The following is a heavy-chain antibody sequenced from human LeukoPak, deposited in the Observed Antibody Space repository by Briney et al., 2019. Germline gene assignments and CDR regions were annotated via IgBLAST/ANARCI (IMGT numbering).Heavy chain of an antibody. CDR3: ARVGYSYGSQVRAYYYYMDV. D-gene: IGHD5-18*01. J-gene: IGHJ6*03. V-gene: IGHV1-8*01. CDR1: GYTFTSYD. Sequence: GASVKVSCKASGYTFTSYDINWVRQATGQGLEWMGWMNPNSGNTGYAQKFQGRVTMTRNTSISTAYMELSSLRSEDTAVYYCARVGYSYGSQVRAYYYYMDVWGKGTTVTVSS. CDR2: MNPNSGNT.